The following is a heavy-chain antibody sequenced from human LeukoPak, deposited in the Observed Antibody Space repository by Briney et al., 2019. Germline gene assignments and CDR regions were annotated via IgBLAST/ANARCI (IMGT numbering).Heavy chain of an antibody. J-gene: IGHJ4*02. D-gene: IGHD3-10*01. CDR1: GFTFSSYG. CDR2: ISYDGSIR. V-gene: IGHV3-30*18. Sequence: GGSLRLSCAASGFTFSSYGMHWVRQAPGKGLEWVAVISYDGSIRYSADSVKGRFTISRDNSKSTLYLQMNSLRAEDTAVYNCAKDLGGEGGSGFPGYWGQGTLVTVSS. CDR3: AKDLGGEGGSGFPGY.